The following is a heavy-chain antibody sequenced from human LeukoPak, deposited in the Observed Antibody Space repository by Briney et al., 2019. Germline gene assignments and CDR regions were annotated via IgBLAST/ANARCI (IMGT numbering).Heavy chain of an antibody. CDR2: IYSGGST. CDR3: ARDLSAKYRYFDWSLSPTIFDY. CDR1: GFTVSSNY. D-gene: IGHD3-9*01. V-gene: IGHV3-53*01. J-gene: IGHJ4*02. Sequence: GGSLRLSCAASGFTVSSNYMSWVRQAPGKGLEWVSVIYSGGSTYYADSVKGRFTISRDNSKNTLYLQMNSLRAEDTAVYYCARDLSAKYRYFDWSLSPTIFDYWGQGTLVTVSS.